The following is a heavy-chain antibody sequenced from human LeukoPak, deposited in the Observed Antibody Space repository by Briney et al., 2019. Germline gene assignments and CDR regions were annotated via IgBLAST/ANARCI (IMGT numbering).Heavy chain of an antibody. CDR1: GYTFTSYD. CDR2: MNPNSGNT. Sequence: ASVTVSCKASGYTFTSYDINWVRQATGQGLEWMGWMNPNSGNTGYAQKFQGRVTMTRNTSISTAYMELSSLRSEDTAVYYCARGSILADRRYYYDSSGYYSNWGQGTLVTVSS. J-gene: IGHJ4*02. V-gene: IGHV1-8*01. CDR3: ARGSILADRRYYYDSSGYYSN. D-gene: IGHD3-22*01.